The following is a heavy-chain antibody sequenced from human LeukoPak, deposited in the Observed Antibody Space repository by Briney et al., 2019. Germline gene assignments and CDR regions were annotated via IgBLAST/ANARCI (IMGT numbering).Heavy chain of an antibody. Sequence: GGSLRLSCAASGFTFTSYVINWVRQAPGEGLEWLSSISSSSDYIYYADSVRGRFTISRDNAKNSLYLQMNSLRAEDTAVYYCARGSDQYYFDSSGSNPFDYWGQGTLVTVSS. CDR1: GFTFTSYV. CDR2: ISSSSDYI. D-gene: IGHD3-22*01. J-gene: IGHJ4*02. V-gene: IGHV3-21*01. CDR3: ARGSDQYYFDSSGSNPFDY.